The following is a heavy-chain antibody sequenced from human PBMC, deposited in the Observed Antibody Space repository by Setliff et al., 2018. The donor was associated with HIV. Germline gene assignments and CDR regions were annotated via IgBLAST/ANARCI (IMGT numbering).Heavy chain of an antibody. CDR2: IDDSGSI. D-gene: IGHD3-10*01. Sequence: SETLSLTCTVYTESLTRYDWAWIRQSPEKGLEWIGEIDDSGSIIYNPSLQSRVTMSVDTSKNQFSLKVRSLTAADTGLYYCARVKSIKTTLVHLWPRFDLWGQGTQVTV. CDR1: TESLTRYD. CDR3: ARVKSIKTTLVHLWPRFDL. J-gene: IGHJ5*02. V-gene: IGHV4-34*01.